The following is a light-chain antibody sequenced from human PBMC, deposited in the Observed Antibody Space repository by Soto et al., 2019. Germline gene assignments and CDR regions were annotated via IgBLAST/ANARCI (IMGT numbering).Light chain of an antibody. CDR2: DSS. V-gene: IGKV3-20*01. J-gene: IGKJ1*01. CDR1: QSLSSNF. Sequence: EIVVSQSAAAVSLSTGERATLSCRASQSLSSNFLAWYQQKPGQPPRLLIYDSSTRATGFPDRFSGSGSGTGFTLTIIRLEPEDFAVYYCQQYDISPWTFGQGTIVAIK. CDR3: QQYDISPWT.